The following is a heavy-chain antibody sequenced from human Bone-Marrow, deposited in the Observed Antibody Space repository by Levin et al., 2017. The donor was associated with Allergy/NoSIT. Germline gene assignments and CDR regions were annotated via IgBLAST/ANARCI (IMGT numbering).Heavy chain of an antibody. CDR1: GYTFTRHA. CDR3: AIQRGYSDYYFDY. J-gene: IGHJ4*02. V-gene: IGHV1-18*01. D-gene: IGHD5-18*01. CDR2: ISAYNGDT. Sequence: GESLKISCKASGYTFTRHAISWVRQAPGQGLEWLGWISAYNGDTNYAQQIQGRVTMTTDTSTNTAYMELRSLRSDDTAVYYCAIQRGYSDYYFDYWGQGTLVTVSS.